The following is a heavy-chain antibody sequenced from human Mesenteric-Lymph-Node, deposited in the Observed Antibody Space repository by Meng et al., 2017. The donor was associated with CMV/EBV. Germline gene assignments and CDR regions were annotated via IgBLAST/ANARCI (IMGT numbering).Heavy chain of an antibody. J-gene: IGHJ4*02. CDR3: ARDSLLYYFDY. CDR1: GYIFTSYG. Sequence: SCKASGYIFTSYGITWVRQAPGQGLEWMGWISAYNGYRNYAQKLQGRVTMTTDTSSSTAYMELRGLRSDDTAVYYCARDSLLYYFDYWGQGTLVTVSS. D-gene: IGHD2-15*01. CDR2: ISAYNGYR. V-gene: IGHV1-18*01.